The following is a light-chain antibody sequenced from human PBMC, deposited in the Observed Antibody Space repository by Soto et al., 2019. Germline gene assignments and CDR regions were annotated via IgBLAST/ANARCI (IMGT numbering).Light chain of an antibody. CDR1: PSVTNY. CDR3: QQRSNWPSG. J-gene: IGKJ4*02. CDR2: DAS. Sequence: EIVLTQSPATLSLSPGERATLSCRASPSVTNYLAWYQQKPGQAPRLLIYDASNRATGIPARFSGSGSGTDFTLTISSLEPEDFAVYYCQQRSNWPSGFGGGTKVDI. V-gene: IGKV3-11*01.